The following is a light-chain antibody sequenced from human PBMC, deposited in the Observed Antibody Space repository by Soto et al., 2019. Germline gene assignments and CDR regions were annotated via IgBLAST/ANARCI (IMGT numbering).Light chain of an antibody. V-gene: IGKV3-15*01. CDR1: QSVSSN. J-gene: IGKJ1*01. CDR3: QQYNNWPET. CDR2: GAS. Sequence: EILMTQSPATLSVSPGERATLSRTASQSVSSNLAWYQQKPGQAPRLLIYGASTRATGIPARFSGSGSGTEFTLTISSLQSEDFAVYYCQQYNNWPETFGQGTKVDIK.